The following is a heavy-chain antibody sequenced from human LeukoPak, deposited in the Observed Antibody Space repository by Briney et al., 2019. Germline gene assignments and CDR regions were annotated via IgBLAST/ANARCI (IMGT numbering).Heavy chain of an antibody. D-gene: IGHD3-22*01. V-gene: IGHV4-34*01. CDR2: INHSGIS. CDR1: GGSFSGYY. J-gene: IGHJ4*02. CDR3: ARVTGYVIEDYFDY. Sequence: SETLSLTCAVYGGSFSGYYWSWIRQPPGKGLEWIGEINHSGISNYNPSLKSRLTISVDTSKNQFSPKMRSVTAADTAVYYCARVTGYVIEDYFDYWGQGTLVTVSS.